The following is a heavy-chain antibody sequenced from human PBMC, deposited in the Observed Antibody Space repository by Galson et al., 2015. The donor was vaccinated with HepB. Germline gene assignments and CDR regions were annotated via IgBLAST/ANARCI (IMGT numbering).Heavy chain of an antibody. CDR1: GDSVSSDSAT. Sequence: CAISGDSVSSDSATWNWIRQSPSRGLEWLGRTYYRSKWSNDYAVSVKSRITINPDTSKNQFSLQLNSVTPEDTAVYFCARGISSSWYLGDYWDQGTLVTVSS. V-gene: IGHV6-1*01. CDR3: ARGISSSWYLGDY. J-gene: IGHJ4*02. CDR2: TYYRSKWSN. D-gene: IGHD6-13*01.